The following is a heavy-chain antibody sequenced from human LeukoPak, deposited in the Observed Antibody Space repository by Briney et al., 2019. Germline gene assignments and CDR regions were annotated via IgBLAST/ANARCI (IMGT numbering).Heavy chain of an antibody. CDR2: IIPIFGTA. CDR3: ARIGLQQLVPRSYYYMDV. V-gene: IGHV1-69*13. CDR1: GGTLGSYA. D-gene: IGHD6-6*01. Sequence: SVKVSCKASGGTLGSYAISWVRQAPGQGIEWMGVIIPIFGTANYAQKFQGRVTITADESTSTAYMELSSLRSEDTAVYYCARIGLQQLVPRSYYYMDVWGKGTTVTVSS. J-gene: IGHJ6*03.